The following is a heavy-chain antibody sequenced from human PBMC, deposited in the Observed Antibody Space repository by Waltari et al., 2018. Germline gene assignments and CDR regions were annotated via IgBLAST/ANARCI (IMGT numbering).Heavy chain of an antibody. Sequence: QVQLQESGPGLVKPSQTLSLTCTVSGGSISSGSYSWRWIRQPAGEGLEWIVRIYTSGSTNYNPSLKSRVTISVDTSKNQFSLKLSSVTAADTAVYYCSRETTYYDFWSGYYNYGMDVWGQGTTVTVSS. CDR2: IYTSGST. CDR3: SRETTYYDFWSGYYNYGMDV. CDR1: GGSISSGSYS. V-gene: IGHV4-61*02. J-gene: IGHJ6*02. D-gene: IGHD3-3*01.